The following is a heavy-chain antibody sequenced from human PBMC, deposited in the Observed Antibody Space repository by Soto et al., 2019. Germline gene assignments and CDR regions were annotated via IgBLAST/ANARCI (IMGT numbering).Heavy chain of an antibody. CDR2: VTSSAIAT. Sequence: PGGSLRLSCVGSGYRFSEYAMAWIRQAPGKGLEWVTGVTSSAIATYYADSVKGRFTISRNNSLNILYLQMDNLGADDTAVYYCAKSHDTSAYYLSIDPWGQGTQVT. D-gene: IGHD3-22*01. CDR1: GYRFSEYA. J-gene: IGHJ5*02. V-gene: IGHV3-23*01. CDR3: AKSHDTSAYYLSIDP.